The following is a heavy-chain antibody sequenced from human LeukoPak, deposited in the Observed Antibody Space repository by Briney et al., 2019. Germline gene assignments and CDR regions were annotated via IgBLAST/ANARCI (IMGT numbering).Heavy chain of an antibody. V-gene: IGHV1-46*01. CDR2: INPSGGST. CDR1: GYTFTSYY. D-gene: IGHD3-3*01. J-gene: IGHJ6*03. CDR3: ARDFTPLHYYDFWSGPSYYYYYMDV. Sequence: ASVKVSCKASGYTFTSYYMHWLRQAPGQGLEWMGIINPSGGSTSYAQKFQGRVTMTRDMSTSTVYMELSSLRSEDTAVYYCARDFTPLHYYDFWSGPSYYYYYMDVWGKGTTVTVSS.